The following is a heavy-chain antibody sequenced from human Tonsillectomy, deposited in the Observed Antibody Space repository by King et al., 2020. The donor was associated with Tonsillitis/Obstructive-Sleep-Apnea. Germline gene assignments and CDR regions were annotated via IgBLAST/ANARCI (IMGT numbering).Heavy chain of an antibody. CDR3: VRAKSGSYFGDAFDI. CDR2: ISSSSSTI. D-gene: IGHD1-26*01. Sequence: VQPVESGGGLVQPGGSLRLSCAASGFTFSSYSVNWVRQAPGKGLEWVSYISSSSSTIYYADSVKGRFTISRDNAKNSLYLQMNSLRDEDTAVFYCVRAKSGSYFGDAFDIWGQGTMVTVSS. CDR1: GFTFSSYS. J-gene: IGHJ3*02. V-gene: IGHV3-48*02.